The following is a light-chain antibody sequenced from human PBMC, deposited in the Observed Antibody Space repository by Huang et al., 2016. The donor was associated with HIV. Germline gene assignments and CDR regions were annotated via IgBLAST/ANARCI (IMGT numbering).Light chain of an antibody. J-gene: IGKJ2*01. CDR2: GTS. CDR3: QQYGRSPQS. V-gene: IGKV3-20*01. Sequence: EIVLAQSPGTLSLSPTERATLFCRASQSISNNYLAWYQHKPGQAPRLLSYGTSTRATGIPDRFSGSGSGTDFTLTISRLEPEDSGTYYCQQYGRSPQSFGQGTRLEIK. CDR1: QSISNNY.